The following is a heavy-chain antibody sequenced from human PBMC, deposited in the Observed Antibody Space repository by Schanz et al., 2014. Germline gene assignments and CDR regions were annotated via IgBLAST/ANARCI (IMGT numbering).Heavy chain of an antibody. J-gene: IGHJ3*02. CDR3: AGAVATIRADSFDI. CDR2: INSDGTTT. CDR1: GFTFSIYG. V-gene: IGHV3-74*02. Sequence: EVQLLESGGGLVQPGGSLRLSCAASGFTFSIYGMSWVRQAPGKGLVWVSHINSDGTTTTYADSVKGRFTISRDNAKNSLYLQMNSLRAEDTAVYYCAGAVATIRADSFDIWGQGTMVAVSS. D-gene: IGHD5-12*01.